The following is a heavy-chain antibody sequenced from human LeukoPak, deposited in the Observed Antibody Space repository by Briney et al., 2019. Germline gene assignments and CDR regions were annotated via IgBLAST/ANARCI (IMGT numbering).Heavy chain of an antibody. CDR3: AKSEAEQFHPYFDY. CDR2: ISGSGGSA. V-gene: IGHV3-23*01. CDR1: GFTFSNYA. J-gene: IGHJ4*02. D-gene: IGHD1-26*01. Sequence: GGSLRLSCAASGFTFSNYAMTWVRQAPGKGLEWVSTISGSGGSAYYADSVKGRFTISRDNSNNTLYLQMYTLRAGDTAVYYCAKSEAEQFHPYFDYWGQGTLVTVSS.